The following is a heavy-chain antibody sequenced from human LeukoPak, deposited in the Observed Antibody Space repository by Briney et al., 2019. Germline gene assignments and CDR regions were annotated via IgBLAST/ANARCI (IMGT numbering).Heavy chain of an antibody. Sequence: SETLSLTCAVYGGSFSGYYWSWIRQPPGKGLEWIGEINHSGSTNYNPSLKSRVTISVDTSKNQFSLKLSSVTAADTAVYYCARLRAVTRSSSWLQVRRRFDYWGQGTLVTVS. V-gene: IGHV4-34*01. CDR2: INHSGST. CDR3: ARLRAVTRSSSWLQVRRRFDY. D-gene: IGHD6-13*01. J-gene: IGHJ4*02. CDR1: GGSFSGYY.